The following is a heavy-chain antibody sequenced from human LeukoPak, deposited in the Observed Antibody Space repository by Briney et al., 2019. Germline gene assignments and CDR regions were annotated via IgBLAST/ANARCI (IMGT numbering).Heavy chain of an antibody. J-gene: IGHJ4*02. Sequence: ASVKVSCKASGYTFTGYYMHWVRQAPGQGLEWMGWISAYNGNTNYAQKLQGRVTMTTDTSTSTAYMELRSLRSDDTAVYYCARVVDYYDSSGGYYFDYWGQGTLVTVSS. D-gene: IGHD3-22*01. CDR2: ISAYNGNT. V-gene: IGHV1-18*04. CDR1: GYTFTGYY. CDR3: ARVVDYYDSSGGYYFDY.